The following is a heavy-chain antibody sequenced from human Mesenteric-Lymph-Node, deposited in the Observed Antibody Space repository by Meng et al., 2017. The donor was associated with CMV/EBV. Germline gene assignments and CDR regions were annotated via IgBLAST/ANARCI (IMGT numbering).Heavy chain of an antibody. CDR2: ISGSGGST. V-gene: IGHV3-23*01. CDR1: GFTFSRYA. J-gene: IGHJ4*02. CDR3: AKPDTSSWYFRFDY. Sequence: AASGFTFSRYAMSWVRQAPGKGLEWVSAISGSGGSTYYADSVKGRFTISRDNSKNTLYLQMNSLRAEDTAVYYCAKPDTSSWYFRFDYWGQGTLVTVSS. D-gene: IGHD6-13*01.